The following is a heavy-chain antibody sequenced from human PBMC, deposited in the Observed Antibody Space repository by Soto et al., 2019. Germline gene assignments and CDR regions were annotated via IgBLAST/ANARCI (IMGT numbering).Heavy chain of an antibody. CDR1: GFIFSDYY. CDR3: ARDTLPSDHGLGWDV. V-gene: IGHV3-11*01. CDR2: ISSGAKTV. Sequence: PGGSLRLSCAASGFIFSDYYMSWIRQAPGKGLEWVSYISSGAKTVHYADSVKGRFTVSRDNTKKSPYLDINSLSAEATAVSFCARDTLPSDHGLGWDVWGQGTTVTVSS. D-gene: IGHD4-17*01. J-gene: IGHJ6*02.